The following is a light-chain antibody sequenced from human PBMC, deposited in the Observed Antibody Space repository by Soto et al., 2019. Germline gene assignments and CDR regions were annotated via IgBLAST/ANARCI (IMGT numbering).Light chain of an antibody. CDR2: KAS. CDR1: HAIGRW. Sequence: DIQMTQSPSTLSASVGDRVTITCRASHAIGRWLAWFQQKPGKAPKLLIYKASTLESGAPSRFSGSGSGTEFALSISSLQPDDFATYYCQQYDDYSTFGQGNKVEIK. V-gene: IGKV1-5*03. J-gene: IGKJ1*01. CDR3: QQYDDYST.